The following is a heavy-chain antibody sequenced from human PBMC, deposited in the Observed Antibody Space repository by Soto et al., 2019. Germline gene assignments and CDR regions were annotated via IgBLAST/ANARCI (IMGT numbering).Heavy chain of an antibody. CDR3: AREENCSGGTCYSEYFHR. D-gene: IGHD2-15*01. V-gene: IGHV1-46*01. J-gene: IGHJ1*01. Sequence: ASVKVSCKASGYLFTAYSMHWVRLAPGQGLEWMGVVNPSGGSTKYAQNFQGRVTMTRDTSTTTIYMELSSLRSDDTAIYYCAREENCSGGTCYSEYFHRWGQGTLVTVSS. CDR1: GYLFTAYS. CDR2: VNPSGGST.